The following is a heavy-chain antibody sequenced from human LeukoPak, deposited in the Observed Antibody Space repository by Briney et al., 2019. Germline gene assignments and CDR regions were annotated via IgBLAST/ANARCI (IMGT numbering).Heavy chain of an antibody. V-gene: IGHV4-34*01. CDR3: ASLRRIIVVVPAALSGNWFDP. D-gene: IGHD2-2*01. CDR2: INHSGST. CDR1: GGSFSGYY. J-gene: IGHJ5*02. Sequence: SETLSLTCAVYGGSFSGYYCSWIRQPPGKGLEWIGEINHSGSTNYNPSLKSRVTISVDTSKNQFSLKLSSVTAADTAVYYCASLRRIIVVVPAALSGNWFDPWGQGTLVTVSS.